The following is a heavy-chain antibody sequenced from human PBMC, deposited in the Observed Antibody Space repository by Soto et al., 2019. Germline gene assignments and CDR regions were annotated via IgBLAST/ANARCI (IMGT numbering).Heavy chain of an antibody. J-gene: IGHJ6*03. CDR3: ANAGEEQLLDYYYYMDV. D-gene: IGHD2-2*01. Sequence: QVQLVESGGGVVQPGRSLRLACAASGFTFSSYVMHWVRQAPGKGLAWVTLISYDGSEKYYADSVRGRFTISRDNSKNTLYLQMSSLRAEDTAVYYCANAGEEQLLDYYYYMDVWGNGTTVTVSS. V-gene: IGHV3-30*18. CDR2: ISYDGSEK. CDR1: GFTFSSYV.